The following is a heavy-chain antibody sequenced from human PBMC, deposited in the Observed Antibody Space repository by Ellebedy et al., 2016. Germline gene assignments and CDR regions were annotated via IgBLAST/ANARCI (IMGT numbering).Heavy chain of an antibody. CDR1: GGSFSGYY. CDR2: INHSGST. V-gene: IGHV4-34*01. J-gene: IGHJ2*01. Sequence: SETLSLTCAVYGGSFSGYYWSWIRQPPGKGLEWIGEINHSGSTNYNPSLKSRVTISVDTSKNQFSLKLTSVTAADTAVYYCARGQGYSSGWYREDWYFDLWGRGTLVTVSS. CDR3: ARGQGYSSGWYREDWYFDL. D-gene: IGHD6-19*01.